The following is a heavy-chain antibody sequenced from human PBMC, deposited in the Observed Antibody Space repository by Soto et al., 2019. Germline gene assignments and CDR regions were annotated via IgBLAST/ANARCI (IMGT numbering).Heavy chain of an antibody. D-gene: IGHD2-2*02. CDR3: ARATAGPAAIREYYYYYGMDV. V-gene: IGHV4-34*01. CDR1: VGSFSGYY. J-gene: IGHJ6*02. CDR2: FNHSGST. Sequence: PSETLSLTCAVYVGSFSGYYWSLIRQPPGKGLEWIGEFNHSGSTNYNPSLKIRVTISVYTSKNQFSLKLSSVTAADTAVYYCARATAGPAAIREYYYYYGMDVWGQGTTVTVS.